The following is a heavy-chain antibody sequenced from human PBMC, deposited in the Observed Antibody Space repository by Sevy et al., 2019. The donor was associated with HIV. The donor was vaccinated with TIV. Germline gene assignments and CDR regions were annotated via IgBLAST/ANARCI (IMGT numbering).Heavy chain of an antibody. CDR3: ARANAYLASDAFDI. Sequence: SETLSLTCTVSGGSISSLNYYWSWIRQHPGKGLVWIGYISYSGRTYYNPSLKSRVTISVDTSKNQFSLKLSSVTAADTAVYYCARANAYLASDAFDIWGQGTLVTVSS. CDR2: ISYSGRT. CDR1: GGSISSLNYY. J-gene: IGHJ3*02. V-gene: IGHV4-31*03. D-gene: IGHD1-26*01.